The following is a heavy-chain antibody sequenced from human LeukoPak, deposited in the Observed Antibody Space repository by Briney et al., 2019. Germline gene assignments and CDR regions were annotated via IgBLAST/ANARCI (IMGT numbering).Heavy chain of an antibody. Sequence: ASVKVSCKASGGTFSSYAISWVRQAPGQGLEWMGGIIPIFGTANYAQKFQGRVTITADESTSTAYMELSRLRSEDTAVYYCARDKGSSSSYYYYYGMDVWGQGTTVTVSS. V-gene: IGHV1-69*13. CDR3: ARDKGSSSSYYYYYGMDV. CDR1: GGTFSSYA. D-gene: IGHD6-6*01. CDR2: IIPIFGTA. J-gene: IGHJ6*02.